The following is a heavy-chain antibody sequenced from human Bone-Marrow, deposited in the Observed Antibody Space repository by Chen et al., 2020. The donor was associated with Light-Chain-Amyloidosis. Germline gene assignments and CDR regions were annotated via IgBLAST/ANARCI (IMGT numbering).Heavy chain of an antibody. CDR2: ISSSGTI. V-gene: IGHV3-48*01. CDR3: ARDYDFWSGYFLY. CDR1: GFTFSTYS. Sequence: EVQLVESGGGLVQPGGSLRLSCAASGFTFSTYSMNWVRQAPGKGLEWVSYISSSGTIDYADSVKGRFTISSDNAKKRLYLQMNSLRAEDTAVYYCARDYDFWSGYFLYWGQGTLVTVSS. D-gene: IGHD3-3*01. J-gene: IGHJ4*02.